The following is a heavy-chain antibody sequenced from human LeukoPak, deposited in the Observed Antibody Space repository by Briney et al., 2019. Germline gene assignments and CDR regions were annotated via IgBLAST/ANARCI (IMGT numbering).Heavy chain of an antibody. V-gene: IGHV4-34*01. J-gene: IGHJ4*02. D-gene: IGHD5-18*01. Sequence: SETLSLTCSVSGGSITSYYWSWIRQPPGKGLEWIGEINHSGSTNYNPSLKSRVTISVDTSKNQFSLKLSSVTAADTAVYYCARGRVDTATDYWGQGTLVTVSS. CDR1: GGSITSYY. CDR3: ARGRVDTATDY. CDR2: INHSGST.